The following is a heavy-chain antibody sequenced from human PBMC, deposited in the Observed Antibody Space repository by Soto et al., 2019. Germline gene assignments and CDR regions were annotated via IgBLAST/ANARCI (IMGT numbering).Heavy chain of an antibody. CDR1: GFTFSSYG. CDR3: AKDEYYYGSSGYSS. V-gene: IGHV3-30*18. CDR2: ISYDGSNK. Sequence: QVQLVESGGGVVQPGRSLRLSCAASGFTFSSYGMHWVRQAPGKGLEWVAVISYDGSNKYYADSVKGRFTISRDNSKNTLYLQMNSLRAEDTAVYYCAKDEYYYGSSGYSSWGQGTLVTVSS. D-gene: IGHD3-22*01. J-gene: IGHJ5*02.